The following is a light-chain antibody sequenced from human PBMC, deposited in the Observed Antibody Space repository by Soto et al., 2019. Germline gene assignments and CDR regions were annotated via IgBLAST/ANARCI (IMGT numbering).Light chain of an antibody. V-gene: IGLV2-8*01. J-gene: IGLJ1*01. CDR1: SSDVGYYDY. CDR2: EVT. Sequence: QSVLTQPPSASGFPGQSVTISCTGTSSDVGYYDYVSWYQQHPGKAPKLVIYEVTKRPSGVPDRVSASKSGNTASLTVSGLRAEDEADYYCSSYAGSNNFVFGSGIKVTVL. CDR3: SSYAGSNNFV.